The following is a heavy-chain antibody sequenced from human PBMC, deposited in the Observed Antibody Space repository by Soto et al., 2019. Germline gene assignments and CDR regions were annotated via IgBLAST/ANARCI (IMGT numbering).Heavy chain of an antibody. Sequence: VPLVQSGAEVKQPGASVKVSCKASGYTFNNYGITWVRQAPGQELEWMGWINAYNGHTNYAQKFQDRVAMTTDTSTRTVYMELRSLRSDHTAVIYWARAMAPDHSEHWGKGTLVTVSS. D-gene: IGHD1-1*01. CDR3: ARAMAPDHSEH. J-gene: IGHJ4*02. CDR2: INAYNGHT. V-gene: IGHV1-18*01. CDR1: GYTFNNYG.